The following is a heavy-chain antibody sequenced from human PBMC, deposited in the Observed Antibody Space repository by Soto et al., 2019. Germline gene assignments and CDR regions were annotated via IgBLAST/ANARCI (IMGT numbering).Heavy chain of an antibody. D-gene: IGHD2-8*01. CDR3: ARYNSYAIDY. V-gene: IGHV4-59*01. Sequence: SETLSLTCTVSGTSISSYYWSWIRQPPGKGLEWIANIHYSGTTNYNPSLASRVTLSVDTSKNQFSLKMTSVTAADRARYFCARYNSYAIDYWGRGTLVTVSS. J-gene: IGHJ4*02. CDR1: GTSISSYY. CDR2: IHYSGTT.